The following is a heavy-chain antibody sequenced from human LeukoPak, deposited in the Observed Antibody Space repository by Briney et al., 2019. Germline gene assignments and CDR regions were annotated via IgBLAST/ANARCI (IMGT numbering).Heavy chain of an antibody. CDR3: ARAYYDFWGGYSNWFDP. CDR1: GGSISSYY. Sequence: ETLSLTCTVSGGSISSYYWSWIRQAPGKGLEWVSSISSSSSYIYYADSVKGRFTISRDNAKNSLYLQMNSLRAEDTAVYYCARAYYDFWGGYSNWFDPWGQGTLVTVSS. V-gene: IGHV3-21*01. J-gene: IGHJ5*02. D-gene: IGHD3-3*01. CDR2: ISSSSSYI.